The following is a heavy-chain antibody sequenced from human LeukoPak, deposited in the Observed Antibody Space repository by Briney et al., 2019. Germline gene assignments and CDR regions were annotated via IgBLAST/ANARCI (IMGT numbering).Heavy chain of an antibody. CDR2: INTDCSST. Sequence: GGSLRLSCAASGFTFSSYWMHWVRQAPGMGLVWVSRINTDCSSTSYADSVKGRFTISRDNAKNTLYLQMNSLRAEDTAVYYCASPALAPQDYSYYMDVWAKGTTVTVSS. V-gene: IGHV3-74*01. J-gene: IGHJ6*03. CDR1: GFTFSSYW. CDR3: ASPALAPQDYSYYMDV.